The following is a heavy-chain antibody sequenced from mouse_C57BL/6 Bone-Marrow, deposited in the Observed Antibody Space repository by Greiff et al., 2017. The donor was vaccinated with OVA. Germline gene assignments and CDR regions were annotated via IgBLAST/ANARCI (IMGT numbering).Heavy chain of an antibody. CDR3: ARGGQLRLLSWFAD. V-gene: IGHV1-54*01. Sequence: VQLKESGAELVRPGTSVKVSCKASGYAFTNYLIAWVKQRPGQGFERIGVINPGSGGTNYNEKFTGKATLTADKSSTTAYMQLSSLTSEESAVDCGARGGQLRLLSWFADWGQGTLVTVSA. D-gene: IGHD3-2*02. CDR1: GYAFTNYL. J-gene: IGHJ3*01. CDR2: INPGSGGT.